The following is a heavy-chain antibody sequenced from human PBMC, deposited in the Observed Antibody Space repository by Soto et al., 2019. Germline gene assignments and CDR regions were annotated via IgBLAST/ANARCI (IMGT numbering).Heavy chain of an antibody. Sequence: EVQLLESGGGLVQPGGSLRLCCAASGFTFSSYAMSWVRQAPGKGLEWVSAISGSGGSTYYADSVKGRFTISRDNSKNSLYLQMNRLRAEDTAVYYCAKRVRIVGATTETDYWGQGTLVTVSS. J-gene: IGHJ4*02. CDR1: GFTFSSYA. CDR3: AKRVRIVGATTETDY. CDR2: ISGSGGST. D-gene: IGHD1-26*01. V-gene: IGHV3-23*01.